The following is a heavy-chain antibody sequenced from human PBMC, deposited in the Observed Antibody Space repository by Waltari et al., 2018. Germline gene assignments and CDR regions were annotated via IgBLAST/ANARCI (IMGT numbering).Heavy chain of an antibody. CDR2: ISDSGSSP. Sequence: QVQLVESVGGLVKPGGSLRLSCAAVGFPFSDSYMSWIRQAPGKGLEWLSYISDSGSSPYYADSVKGRFTLSRDNAKNSVYLQMNSLRVEDTAVYYCARSVRSPGDWGQGTLVTVSS. J-gene: IGHJ4*02. V-gene: IGHV3-11*01. CDR1: GFPFSDSY. D-gene: IGHD3-10*02. CDR3: ARSVRSPGD.